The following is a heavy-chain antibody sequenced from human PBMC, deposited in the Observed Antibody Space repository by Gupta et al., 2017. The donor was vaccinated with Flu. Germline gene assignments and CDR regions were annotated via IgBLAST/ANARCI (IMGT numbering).Heavy chain of an antibody. J-gene: IGHJ4*02. CDR1: GYTFPTYG. CDR3: ARSTFVYSSVYRYAFDL. CDR2: ISGYSEDT. Sequence: QVHLEQSAAELTRPGASVRISCKASGYTFPTYGISWVRQAPGQGLEWMGWISGYSEDTNYAHDLRGRVTMTMDTSTTTAYMEVMNLRSDDTAVYYCARSTFVYSSVYRYAFDLWGQGTLITVSS. V-gene: IGHV1-18*01. D-gene: IGHD6-19*01.